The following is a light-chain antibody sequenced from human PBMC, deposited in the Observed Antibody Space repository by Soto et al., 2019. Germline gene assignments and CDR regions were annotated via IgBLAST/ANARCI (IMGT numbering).Light chain of an antibody. CDR2: GVS. V-gene: IGKV3-20*01. CDR3: QQYGRSPYS. Sequence: EIVLTQSPATLSLSLGERVTLSCRASQSVSSNYLAWYQQKPGQAPRLLIYGVSRRATGIPDRFTGSGSGRDVALTISRLEPEDSAVYYCQQYGRSPYSFGQGTKLEIK. CDR1: QSVSSNY. J-gene: IGKJ2*01.